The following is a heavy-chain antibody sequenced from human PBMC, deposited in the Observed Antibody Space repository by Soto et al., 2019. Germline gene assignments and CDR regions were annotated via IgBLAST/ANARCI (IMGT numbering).Heavy chain of an antibody. CDR1: GGSISSNNW. CDR2: IHHSGST. Sequence: LSLTCAVSGGSISSNNWWNWVRQPPGKGLEWIGEIHHSGSTNYNPSLKSRVTISVDKSKNQFSLKLNSVTAADTAVYYCARARQYSSSSSCYLDPWGQGTLVTVS. V-gene: IGHV4-4*02. D-gene: IGHD2-2*01. CDR3: ARARQYSSSSSCYLDP. J-gene: IGHJ5*02.